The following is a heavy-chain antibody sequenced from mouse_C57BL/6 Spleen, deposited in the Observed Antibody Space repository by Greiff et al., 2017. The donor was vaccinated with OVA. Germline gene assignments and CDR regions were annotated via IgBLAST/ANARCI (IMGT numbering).Heavy chain of an antibody. J-gene: IGHJ2*01. V-gene: IGHV1-61*01. CDR2: IYPSDSET. Sequence: QVQLQQPGAELVRPGSSVKLSCKASGYTFTSYWMDWVKQRPGQGLEWIGNIYPSDSETHYNQKFKDKATLTVDKSSSTAYMQLSSLTSEDSAVYYCARGGEKNVAYFDYWGQGTTLTVSS. CDR3: ARGGEKNVAYFDY. CDR1: GYTFTSYW.